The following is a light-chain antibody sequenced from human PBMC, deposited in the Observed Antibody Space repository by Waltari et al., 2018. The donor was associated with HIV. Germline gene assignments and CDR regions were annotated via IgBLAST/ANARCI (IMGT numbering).Light chain of an antibody. CDR2: AAS. V-gene: IGKV1-39*01. Sequence: DIQMTQSLSSLSASVGERITISCRASQNIFSYLNWYQQRPGKAPKLLMYAASNLQGGVPSRFSGSGSETGFNLTVSSLQAEDFATYYCQQSYRIPYSFGQGTKLAI. CDR3: QQSYRIPYS. J-gene: IGKJ2*01. CDR1: QNIFSY.